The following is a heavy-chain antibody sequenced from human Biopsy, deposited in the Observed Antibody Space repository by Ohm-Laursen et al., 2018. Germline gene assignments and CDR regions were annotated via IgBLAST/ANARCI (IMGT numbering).Heavy chain of an antibody. CDR3: ATKLTGYFHH. CDR2: NIPILGTG. V-gene: IGHV1-69*06. D-gene: IGHD3-9*01. CDR1: GGTFSNYG. Sequence: SSVKVSCKVPGGTFSNYGVNWVRQAPGQGLEWLGGNIPILGTGNYAHQFQDRVTVVADTSTSTATMELRSLQSDDTAVYYCATKLTGYFHHWGQGTLVIVSS. J-gene: IGHJ1*01.